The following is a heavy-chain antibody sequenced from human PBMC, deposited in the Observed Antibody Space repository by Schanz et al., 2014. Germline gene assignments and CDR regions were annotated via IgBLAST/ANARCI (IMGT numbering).Heavy chain of an antibody. J-gene: IGHJ5*02. Sequence: QVHLVQSGAEVKKPGASVKVSCQTSGYTFTAYGINWVRQAPGQGLEWIGRISAQTGDTRYAQKMQGRVTMTRDVSSTTAFLELKSLRYDDTAVYYCPPLDYADSVSWGKGTLVTVSS. CDR3: PPLDYADSVS. CDR1: GYTFTAYG. D-gene: IGHD4-17*01. V-gene: IGHV1-18*01. CDR2: ISAQTGDT.